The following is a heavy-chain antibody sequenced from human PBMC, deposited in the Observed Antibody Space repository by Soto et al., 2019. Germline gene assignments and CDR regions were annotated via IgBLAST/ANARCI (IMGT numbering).Heavy chain of an antibody. Sequence: QVQLQQWGAGLLKPSETLSLTCAVYGGSFSGYYWSWIRQPPGKGLEWIGEINHSGSTNYNPSLKSRVTISGDTSKNQCSLKLSSVTAADTAVYYCARGPRCSSTSCYYLIGRDYYYYYMDVWGKGTTVTVSS. D-gene: IGHD2-2*01. V-gene: IGHV4-34*01. J-gene: IGHJ6*03. CDR1: GGSFSGYY. CDR2: INHSGST. CDR3: ARGPRCSSTSCYYLIGRDYYYYYMDV.